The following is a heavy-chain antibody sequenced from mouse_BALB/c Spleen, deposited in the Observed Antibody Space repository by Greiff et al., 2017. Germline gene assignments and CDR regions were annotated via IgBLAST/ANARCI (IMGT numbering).Heavy chain of an antibody. CDR2: INSNGGST. V-gene: IGHV5-6-2*01. J-gene: IGHJ4*01. Sequence: VESGGGLVKLGGSLKLSCAASGFTFSSYYMSWVRQTPEKRLELVAAINSNGGSTYYPDTVKGRFTISRDNAKNTLYLQMSSLKSEDTALYYCARLTTAYYYAMDYWGQGTSVTVSS. D-gene: IGHD1-2*01. CDR3: ARLTTAYYYAMDY. CDR1: GFTFSSYY.